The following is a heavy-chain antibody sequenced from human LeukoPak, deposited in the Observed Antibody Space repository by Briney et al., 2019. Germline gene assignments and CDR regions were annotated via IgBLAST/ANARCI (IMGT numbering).Heavy chain of an antibody. CDR2: IDYSGST. D-gene: IGHD3-16*01. V-gene: IGHV4-31*03. Sequence: SGPRLVKPTQTLTLTCTFSGFSLSTSGVGVGWIRQHPGRGLEWIGYIDYSGSTYYNPSLKSRVITLVDTSKNQFSLTLSSVTAADTAVYYCARADEEWGTLYAPDYWGQGTLVTVSS. CDR1: GFSLSTSGVG. CDR3: ARADEEWGTLYAPDY. J-gene: IGHJ4*02.